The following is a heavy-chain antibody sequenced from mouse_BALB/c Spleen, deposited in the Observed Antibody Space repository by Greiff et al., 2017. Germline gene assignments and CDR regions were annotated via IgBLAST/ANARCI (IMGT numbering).Heavy chain of an antibody. J-gene: IGHJ3*01. D-gene: IGHD2-4*01. CDR1: GFSLTSYG. V-gene: IGHV2-9*02. CDR2: IWAGGST. Sequence: QVQLKESGPGLVAPSQSLSITCTVSGFSLTSYGVHWVRQPLGKGLEWLGVIWAGGSTNYNSALMSRLSISKDNSKSQVFLKMNSLQTDDTAMYYCAREGYDYDVGAWFAYWGQGTLVTVSA. CDR3: AREGYDYDVGAWFAY.